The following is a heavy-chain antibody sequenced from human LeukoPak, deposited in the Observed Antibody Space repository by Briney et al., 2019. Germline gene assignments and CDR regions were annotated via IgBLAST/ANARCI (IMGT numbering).Heavy chain of an antibody. D-gene: IGHD3-3*01. CDR3: APITTFGVVDSPKTNFDY. CDR1: GGSFSGYY. CDR2: INHSGST. J-gene: IGHJ4*02. Sequence: SETLSLTCAVYGGSFSGYYWSWIRQPPGKGLEWIGEINHSGSTNYNPSLKSRVTISVDTSKNQFSLKLSSVTAADTAVYYCAPITTFGVVDSPKTNFDYWGQGTLVTVSS. V-gene: IGHV4-34*01.